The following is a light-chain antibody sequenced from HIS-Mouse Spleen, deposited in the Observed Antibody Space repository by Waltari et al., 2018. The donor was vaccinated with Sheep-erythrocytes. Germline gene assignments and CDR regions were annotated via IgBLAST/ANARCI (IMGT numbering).Light chain of an antibody. CDR3: SSYTSSNWV. CDR2: DVS. J-gene: IGLJ3*02. CDR1: SSDVGGYNY. V-gene: IGLV2-14*03. Sequence: QSALTQPASVSGSPGQSITISCTGTSSDVGGYNYVSWYQQHPGKAPKLMIYDVSNRPSGVSNSFSGSKSGNTASLTISGLQAEDEADYYCSSYTSSNWVFGGGTKLTVL.